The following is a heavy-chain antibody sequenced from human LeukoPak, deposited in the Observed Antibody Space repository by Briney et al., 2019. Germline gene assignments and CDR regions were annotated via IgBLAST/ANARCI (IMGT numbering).Heavy chain of an antibody. D-gene: IGHD6-19*01. CDR2: ISSNGGST. J-gene: IGHJ4*02. CDR3: ARGPNRYSSGWYYFDY. V-gene: IGHV3-64*01. CDR1: GFTFSSYA. Sequence: GGSLRLSCAASGFTFSSYAMHWVRQAPGKGLEYVSAISSNGGSTCYANSVKGRFTISRDNSKNTLYLRMGSLRAEDMAVYYCARGPNRYSSGWYYFDYWGQGTLVTVSS.